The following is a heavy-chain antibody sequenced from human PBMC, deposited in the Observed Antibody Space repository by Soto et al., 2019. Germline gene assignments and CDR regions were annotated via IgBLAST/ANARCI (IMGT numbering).Heavy chain of an antibody. Sequence: EVQLVESGGGLIQPGGSLRLSCAASGCTVSSNYMSWVRQAPGKGLEWVSVIYSGGSTYYADSVKGRFTISRDNSKNTLYLQMNSLRAEDTAVHYCARGITIFGVVTGLDYRGQGTLVTVSS. J-gene: IGHJ4*02. V-gene: IGHV3-53*01. CDR3: ARGITIFGVVTGLDY. CDR2: IYSGGST. D-gene: IGHD3-3*01. CDR1: GCTVSSNY.